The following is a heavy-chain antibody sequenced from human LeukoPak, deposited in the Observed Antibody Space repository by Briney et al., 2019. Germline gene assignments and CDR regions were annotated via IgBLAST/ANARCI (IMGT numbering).Heavy chain of an antibody. CDR2: INPSGGSK. J-gene: IGHJ5*02. CDR1: GYTFTSYY. D-gene: IGHD3-9*01. V-gene: IGHV1-46*01. Sequence: GASVTVSCKASGYTFTSYYMHWVRQAPGQGLEWMGIINPSGGSKSYAQKFQGRVTMTRDMSTSTVYMELSSLRSEDTAVYYCARDTRRRDYDILTGYPNWFDPWGQGTLVTVSS. CDR3: ARDTRRRDYDILTGYPNWFDP.